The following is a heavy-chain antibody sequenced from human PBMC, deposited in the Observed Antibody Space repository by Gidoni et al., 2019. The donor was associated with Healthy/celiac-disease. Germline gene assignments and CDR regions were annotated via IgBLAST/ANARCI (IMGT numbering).Heavy chain of an antibody. V-gene: IGHV3-7*03. J-gene: IGHJ5*02. CDR2: IKQDGSEK. D-gene: IGHD2-2*01. CDR1: GFTFSSSW. Sequence: EVQLVESGGGLVQPGGSLSLSCAASGFTFSSSWMRGVRPAPGKGLEWVANIKQDGSEKYYVDSVKGRFTISRDNAKNSLYLQMNSLRAEDTAVYYCARVGIAVPAAINLWFDPWGQGTLVTVSS. CDR3: ARVGIAVPAAINLWFDP.